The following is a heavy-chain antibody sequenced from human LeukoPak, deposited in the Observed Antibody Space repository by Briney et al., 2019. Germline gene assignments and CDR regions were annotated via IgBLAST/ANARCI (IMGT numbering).Heavy chain of an antibody. Sequence: ASVKVSYKASGYTFTDDYVHWVRQAPGQGLEWMGWINPNSGVTNYAQKFQGRVTVTRDTSISTAYMELSRLRSDDTAVYYCASPHTMVRGVIITLENAFDIWGQGTMVTVSS. CDR1: GYTFTDDY. CDR2: INPNSGVT. D-gene: IGHD3-10*01. J-gene: IGHJ3*02. CDR3: ASPHTMVRGVIITLENAFDI. V-gene: IGHV1-2*02.